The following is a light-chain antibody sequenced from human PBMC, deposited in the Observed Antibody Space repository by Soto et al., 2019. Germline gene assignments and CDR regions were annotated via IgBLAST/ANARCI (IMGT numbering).Light chain of an antibody. CDR1: SSNIGNNY. V-gene: IGLV1-51*01. Sequence: QSVLTQPPSVSAAPGQKVTLSCSGSSSNIGNNYVSWYQQLPGTAPKLLIYDNNKRPSGIPDRFSGSKSGTSPTLGITGLQTGDEADYYCGTWDSSLSAVVFGGGTKLTVL. J-gene: IGLJ2*01. CDR3: GTWDSSLSAVV. CDR2: DNN.